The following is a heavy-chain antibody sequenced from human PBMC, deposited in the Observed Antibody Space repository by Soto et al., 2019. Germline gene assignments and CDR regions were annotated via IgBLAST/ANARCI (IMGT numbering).Heavy chain of an antibody. CDR3: ARDLRGSMGALTYYYYGMDV. CDR2: INAGNGNT. J-gene: IGHJ6*02. D-gene: IGHD1-26*01. V-gene: IGHV1-3*01. CDR1: GYTFTNYA. Sequence: ASVKVSCKASGYTFTNYAMHWVRQAPGQRLEWMGWINAGNGNTIYSQKFQDRVTITRDTSATTAYMELSSLRSEDTAVYYCARDLRGSMGALTYYYYGMDVWGQGTKVTVSS.